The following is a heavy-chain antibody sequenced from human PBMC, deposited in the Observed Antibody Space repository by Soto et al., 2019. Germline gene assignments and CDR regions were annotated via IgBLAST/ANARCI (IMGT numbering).Heavy chain of an antibody. V-gene: IGHV3-33*01. CDR1: GFTFSSYG. J-gene: IGHJ4*02. CDR2: IWYDGSNK. CDR3: ARDGIGGTVFRGYLDY. D-gene: IGHD1-7*01. Sequence: VGSMRLSCAAAGFTFSSYGMHWVRQAPGKGLEWVAVIWYDGSNKYYADSVKGRFTISRDNSKNTLYLQMNTLGAEDTAVYYCARDGIGGTVFRGYLDYWGRGPVVTVSS.